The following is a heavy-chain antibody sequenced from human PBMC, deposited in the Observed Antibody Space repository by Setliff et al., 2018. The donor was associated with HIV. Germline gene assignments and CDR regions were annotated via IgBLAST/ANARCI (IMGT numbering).Heavy chain of an antibody. CDR1: GYIFTDYY. D-gene: IGHD3-10*01. Sequence: ASVKVSCKASGYIFTDYYMHWVRQAPGQELEWMGIINPSGESTTYAQRFQGRVTMTTDRSTSTVYMELSSLRSEDTAVYYCARDRGDLSLAYYLYYGMDVWGQGTTVTVSS. V-gene: IGHV1-46*01. CDR2: INPSGEST. CDR3: ARDRGDLSLAYYLYYGMDV. J-gene: IGHJ6*02.